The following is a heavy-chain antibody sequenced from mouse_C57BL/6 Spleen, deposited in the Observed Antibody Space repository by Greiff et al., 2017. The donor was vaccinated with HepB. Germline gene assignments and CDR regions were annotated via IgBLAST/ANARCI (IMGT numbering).Heavy chain of an antibody. D-gene: IGHD6-1*01. CDR1: GYTFTDYY. Sequence: VKLQQSGAELVRPGASVKLSCKASGYTFTDYYINWVKQRPGQGLEWIARIYPGSGNTYYNEKFKGKATLTAEKSSSTAYMQLSSLTSEDSAVYFCAAINRGFAYWGQGTLVTVSA. V-gene: IGHV1-76*01. CDR3: AAINRGFAY. J-gene: IGHJ3*01. CDR2: IYPGSGNT.